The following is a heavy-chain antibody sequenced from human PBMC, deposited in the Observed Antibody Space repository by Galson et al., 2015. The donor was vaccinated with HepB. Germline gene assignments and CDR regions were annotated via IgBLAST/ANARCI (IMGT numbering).Heavy chain of an antibody. D-gene: IGHD2-2*02. CDR3: AQDPSPLSPVPIGPFEI. Sequence: SLRLSCAASGFTFSHYGMHWVRQAPGKGLEWVAVISSDGTNKYYADSVQGRFTISTDNSKSTLDLQMNSLRPEDTAVYYCAQDPSPLSPVPIGPFEIWGQGKMVTVSS. V-gene: IGHV3-30*18. CDR1: GFTFSHYG. J-gene: IGHJ3*02. CDR2: ISSDGTNK.